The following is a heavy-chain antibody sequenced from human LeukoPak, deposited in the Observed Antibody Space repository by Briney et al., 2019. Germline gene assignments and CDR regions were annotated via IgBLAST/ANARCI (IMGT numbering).Heavy chain of an antibody. CDR2: ISYDGSNK. Sequence: GRSLRLSCAASGFSFSSYGMHWVRQAPGKGLEWVAVISYDGSNKYYADSVKGRFTISRDNSKNTLYLQMNSLRADDTAVYYCAKDLKSDGSGVNWFDPWGQGTLVTVPS. CDR1: GFSFSSYG. D-gene: IGHD3-10*01. V-gene: IGHV3-30*18. J-gene: IGHJ5*02. CDR3: AKDLKSDGSGVNWFDP.